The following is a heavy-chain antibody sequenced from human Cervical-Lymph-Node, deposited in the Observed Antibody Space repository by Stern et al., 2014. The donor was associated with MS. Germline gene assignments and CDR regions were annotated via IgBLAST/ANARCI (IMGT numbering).Heavy chain of an antibody. V-gene: IGHV3-49*03. CDR2: IRKKSFGGTA. J-gene: IGHJ4*02. CDR3: TRDYTSTY. Sequence: EVQLLESGGDLMEPGRSLRLSCAASGFTFGDYAMNWFRQAPGKGLEWVGLIRKKSFGGTAEYAASVKGRFTISRDDSKSIAYLQMNSLKNEDTAVYYCTRDYTSTYWGQGTLVTVSS. CDR1: GFTFGDYA. D-gene: IGHD2/OR15-2a*01.